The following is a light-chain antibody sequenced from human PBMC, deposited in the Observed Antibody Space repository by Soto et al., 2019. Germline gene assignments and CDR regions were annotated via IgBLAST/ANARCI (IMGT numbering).Light chain of an antibody. V-gene: IGKV3-11*01. CDR2: DVS. CDR1: QSVSDY. J-gene: IGKJ5*01. CDR3: QQRSDWPGPT. Sequence: EIVLTQSPATLSLSPGERATLSVMASQSVSDYLAWYQQKPGQAPRLLIYDVSNRAAGIPARFSGSGSGTDFTLTISSLEPEDFAVYYCQQRSDWPGPTFGQGTRLEIK.